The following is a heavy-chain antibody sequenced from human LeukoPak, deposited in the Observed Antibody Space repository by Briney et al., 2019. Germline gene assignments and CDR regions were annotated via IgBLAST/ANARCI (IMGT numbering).Heavy chain of an antibody. CDR3: LRSGGY. CDR1: GFTFSTYW. J-gene: IGHJ4*02. V-gene: IGHV3-7*01. CDR2: IKPDGSEK. Sequence: GGSLRLSCAASGFTFSTYWMNWVRQAPGKGLEWVANIKPDGSEKYFVDSVKGRFTISRDNAKSSLYLQMNSLRAEDTAVYYCLRSGGYWGQGTPVTVSS. D-gene: IGHD1-26*01.